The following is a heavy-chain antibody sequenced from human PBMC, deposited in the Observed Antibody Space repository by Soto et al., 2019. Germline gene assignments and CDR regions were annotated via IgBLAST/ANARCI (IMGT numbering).Heavy chain of an antibody. D-gene: IGHD6-19*01. CDR2: IKHVGSEK. CDR3: ASVPGSPGYHGLDV. J-gene: IGHJ6*02. V-gene: IGHV3-7*03. CDR1: GLTFSKYW. Sequence: EVQLVESGGGLVQPGGSLRLSCATSGLTFSKYWMTWVRQAPGKGLEWVATIKHVGSEKSNLDSVEGRFTISRDNAKNSLSLQMNSLRVEDTAVYFCASVPGSPGYHGLDVWGQGTTVTVSS.